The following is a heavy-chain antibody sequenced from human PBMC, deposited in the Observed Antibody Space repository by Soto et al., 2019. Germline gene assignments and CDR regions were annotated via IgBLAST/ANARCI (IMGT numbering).Heavy chain of an antibody. D-gene: IGHD2-2*01. CDR1: GYSISSGDYY. Sequence: TLSLTCSVSGYSISSGDYYWNWIRQPPGKGLEWIGYIYHSGSTYHNPSLKSRVTISVDTSKNQFSLKLSSVTAADTAVYYCARVPDYWGQGILVTVSS. CDR2: IYHSGST. J-gene: IGHJ4*02. V-gene: IGHV4-30-2*01. CDR3: ARVPDY.